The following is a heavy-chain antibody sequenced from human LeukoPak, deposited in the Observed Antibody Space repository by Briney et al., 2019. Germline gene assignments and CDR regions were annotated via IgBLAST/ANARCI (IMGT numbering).Heavy chain of an antibody. D-gene: IGHD3-22*01. CDR3: ARGGGRGDYNERYYFDY. CDR2: IGSSDSTT. CDR1: GFTFSDYG. J-gene: IGHJ4*02. V-gene: IGHV3-48*04. Sequence: PGGSLRLSCAASGFTFSDYGMNWVRQAPGKGLEWLSYIGSSDSTTHYADSVKGRFTISRDNAKNSLYLQMNSLRVEDTAVYYCARGGGRGDYNERYYFDYWGQGTLVTVSS.